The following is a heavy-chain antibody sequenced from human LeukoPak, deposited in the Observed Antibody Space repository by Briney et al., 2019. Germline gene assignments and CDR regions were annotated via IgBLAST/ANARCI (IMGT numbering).Heavy chain of an antibody. Sequence: GASVTVSCKASGYIFTSYGISWVRQAPGQGLEWMGWISVYNGNTNYPQRLQGRVTMTTDTSTTTAYMELRSLRSDDTAVYYCARDINGYYYDSHGYYPTVLWGQGTLVTVSS. D-gene: IGHD3-22*01. J-gene: IGHJ4*02. CDR2: ISVYNGNT. CDR3: ARDINGYYYDSHGYYPTVL. V-gene: IGHV1-18*01. CDR1: GYIFTSYG.